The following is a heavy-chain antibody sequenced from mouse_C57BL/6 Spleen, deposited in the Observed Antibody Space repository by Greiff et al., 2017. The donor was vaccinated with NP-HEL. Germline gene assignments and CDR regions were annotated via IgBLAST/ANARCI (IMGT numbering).Heavy chain of an antibody. J-gene: IGHJ3*01. D-gene: IGHD4-1*01. CDR1: GYAFSSSW. V-gene: IGHV1-82*01. CDR3: ALGRGGWFAY. CDR2: IYPGDGDT. Sequence: QVQLQQSGPELVKPGASVKISCKASGYAFSSSWMNWVKQRPGKGLEWIGRIYPGDGDTNYNGKFKGKATLTADKSSSTAYMQLSSLTSEDSAVYFCALGRGGWFAYWGQGTLVTVSA.